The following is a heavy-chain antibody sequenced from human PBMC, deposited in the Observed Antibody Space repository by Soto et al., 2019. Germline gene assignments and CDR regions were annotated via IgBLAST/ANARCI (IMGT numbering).Heavy chain of an antibody. CDR3: ARDYKSAAAGKFFWFDP. CDR1: GFTFSSYA. CDR2: ISYDGSNK. J-gene: IGHJ5*02. V-gene: IGHV3-30-3*01. D-gene: IGHD6-13*01. Sequence: GGSLRLSCAASGFTFSSYAMHWVRQAPGKGLEWVAVISYDGSNKYYADSVKGRFTISRDNSKNTLYLQMNSLRAEDTAVYYCARDYKSAAAGKFFWFDPWGQGTLVTVSS.